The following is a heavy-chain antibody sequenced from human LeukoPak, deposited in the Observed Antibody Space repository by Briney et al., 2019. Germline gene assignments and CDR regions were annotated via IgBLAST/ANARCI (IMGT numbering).Heavy chain of an antibody. Sequence: PSETLSLTCAVSGGSITTYWWSWIRQPPGKGLEWIAYMFYTGRTNYNPSLKSRVTISVDTSKNQVSLKLSSVTAADTAVYYCARHYSIAGGRLSGYWLDPWGQGALVTVSS. D-gene: IGHD3-16*01. J-gene: IGHJ5*02. CDR2: MFYTGRT. CDR1: GGSITTYW. CDR3: ARHYSIAGGRLSGYWLDP. V-gene: IGHV4-59*08.